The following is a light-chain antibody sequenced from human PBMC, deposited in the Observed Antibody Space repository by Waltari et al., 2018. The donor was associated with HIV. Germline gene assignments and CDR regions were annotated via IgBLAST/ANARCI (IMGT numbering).Light chain of an antibody. J-gene: IGLJ3*02. Sequence: QTVVTQETSFSVSPGGTVTFTCGLSSGSVSSRYYPSWYQKTPGLPPRIPIYDTNTRSSGVPARFSGSILGNKAALTITGAQSDDESEYYCLLYVGTGIWVFGGGTKLTVL. CDR3: LLYVGTGIWV. CDR1: SGSVSSRYY. CDR2: DTN. V-gene: IGLV8-61*01.